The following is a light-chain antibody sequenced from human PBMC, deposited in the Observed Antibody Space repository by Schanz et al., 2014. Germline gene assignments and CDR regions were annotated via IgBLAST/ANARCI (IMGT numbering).Light chain of an antibody. CDR3: CSYASTSNFEGGV. V-gene: IGLV2-23*02. J-gene: IGLJ2*01. Sequence: QSVLTQPASVSGSPGQSITISCTGTSSDVGSYNLVSWYQQVPGKAPKLMIYEAFKRPSGVSNRFSGSKSGNTASLTISGIQAEDEADYYCCSYASTSNFEGGVFGGGTKLTVL. CDR2: EAF. CDR1: SSDVGSYNL.